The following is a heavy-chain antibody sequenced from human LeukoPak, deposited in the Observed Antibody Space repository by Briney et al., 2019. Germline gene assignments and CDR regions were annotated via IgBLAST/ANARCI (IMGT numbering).Heavy chain of an antibody. J-gene: IGHJ4*02. D-gene: IGHD3-22*01. CDR1: GGSISSGGYS. V-gene: IGHV4-31*03. CDR2: IYYSGST. CDR3: ASNHDSSGKAFDY. Sequence: SETLSLTCTVSGGSISSGGYSWSWIRQHPGKGLEWIGYIYYSGSTYYNPSLKSRVTISVDTSKNQFSLKLSSVTAADTAVYYCASNHDSSGKAFDYWGLGTLVTVSS.